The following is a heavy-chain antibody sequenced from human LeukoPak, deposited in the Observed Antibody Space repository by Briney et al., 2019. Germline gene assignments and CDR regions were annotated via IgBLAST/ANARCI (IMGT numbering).Heavy chain of an antibody. CDR2: IIGSDYST. CDR3: ARAPHDYKGGFDY. CDR1: GFTFSSYA. J-gene: IGHJ4*02. V-gene: IGHV3-23*01. D-gene: IGHD4-11*01. Sequence: GGSLRLSCAASGFTFSSYAMSWVRQAPGKGLEWVSAIIGSDYSTYNADSVKGRFTISRDNSKNTLYLQMNSLRAEDTAVYYCARAPHDYKGGFDYWGQGTLVTVSS.